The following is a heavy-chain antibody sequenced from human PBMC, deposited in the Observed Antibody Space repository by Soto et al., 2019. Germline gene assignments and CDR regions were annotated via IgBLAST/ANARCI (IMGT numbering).Heavy chain of an antibody. CDR3: ARGLSSSWYSFFDY. D-gene: IGHD6-13*01. CDR1: GGSISSGGYS. J-gene: IGHJ4*02. CDR2: IYHSGST. Sequence: SETLSLTCAVSGGSISSGGYSWSWIRQPPGKGLEWIGYIYHSGSTYYNPSLKSRVTISVDTSKNQFSLKLSSVTAADTAVYYCARGLSSSWYSFFDYWGQGTLVTVSS. V-gene: IGHV4-30-2*01.